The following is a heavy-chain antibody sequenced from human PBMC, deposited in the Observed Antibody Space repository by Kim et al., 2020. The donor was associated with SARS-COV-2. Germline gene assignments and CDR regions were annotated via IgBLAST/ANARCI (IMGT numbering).Heavy chain of an antibody. V-gene: IGHV1-2*06. D-gene: IGHD3-10*01. CDR1: GYTFTGYY. CDR3: AREREKWFGESDFDY. J-gene: IGHJ4*01. CDR2: INPNSGGT. Sequence: ASVKVSCKASGYTFTGYYMHWVRQAPGQGLEWMGRINPNSGGTNYAQKFQGRVTMTRDTSISTAYMELSRLRSDDTAVYYCAREREKWFGESDFDYWGHGTLVTVSS.